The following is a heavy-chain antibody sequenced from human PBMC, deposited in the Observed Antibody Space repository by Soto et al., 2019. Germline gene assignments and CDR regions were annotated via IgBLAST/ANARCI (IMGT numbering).Heavy chain of an antibody. CDR2: IIPVFGTT. J-gene: IGHJ6*02. V-gene: IGHV1-69*01. Sequence: QVQLVQSGAEVQKPGSSVRVSCKAPGGTFMKYSISWVRQAPGQGLEWMGEIIPVFGTTNYAQKFQGRVTISADESTRTAYMHLSSLTSEYTAVYFWARQDTSSWYDDRSCFGMDVWGQGATVTVSS. CDR1: GGTFMKYS. D-gene: IGHD6-13*01. CDR3: ARQDTSSWYDDRSCFGMDV.